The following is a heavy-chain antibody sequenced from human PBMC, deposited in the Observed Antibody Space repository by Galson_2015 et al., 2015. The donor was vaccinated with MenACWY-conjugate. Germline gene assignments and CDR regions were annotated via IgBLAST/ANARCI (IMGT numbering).Heavy chain of an antibody. V-gene: IGHV1-3*04. CDR2: INTGNGDT. CDR1: GNSYTNYA. CDR3: ARGYCSSTSCQYYMDV. Sequence: SVKVSCKASGNSYTNYAVHWARQAPGQRLEWMGWINTGNGDTKYSQKFQGRVTITRDTSASTAYMELSSLKSEDTAVYYCARGYCSSTSCQYYMDVWGKGTTVIVSS. D-gene: IGHD2-2*01. J-gene: IGHJ6*03.